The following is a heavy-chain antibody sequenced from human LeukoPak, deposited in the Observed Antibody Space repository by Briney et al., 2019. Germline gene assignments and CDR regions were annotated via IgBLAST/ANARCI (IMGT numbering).Heavy chain of an antibody. CDR3: AKDRFSTISNDAFDI. CDR2: IKSKTDDGTT. J-gene: IGHJ3*02. V-gene: IGHV3-15*01. D-gene: IGHD3-9*01. CDR1: GFTFSNAW. Sequence: NPGGSLRLSCAASGFTFSNAWMSWVRQAPGKGLEWVARIKSKTDDGTTDYAAPVKARITISRDDSKNTLYLQINSLKAEDTAVYYCAKDRFSTISNDAFDIWGQGTMVTVSS.